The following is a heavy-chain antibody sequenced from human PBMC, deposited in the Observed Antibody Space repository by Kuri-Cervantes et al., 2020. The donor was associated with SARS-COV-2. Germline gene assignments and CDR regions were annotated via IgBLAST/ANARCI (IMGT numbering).Heavy chain of an antibody. Sequence: GGSLRLSCAASGFTFSSYSMNWVRQAPGKGLEWVSYISSSSSTIYYADSVKGRFTISRDNAKNSLYLQMNSLRAEDTAVYYCARGGLGGQLVDGMDVWGQGTTVTVSS. V-gene: IGHV3-48*01. J-gene: IGHJ6*02. CDR2: ISSSSSTI. CDR1: GFTFSSYS. D-gene: IGHD6-6*01. CDR3: ARGGLGGQLVDGMDV.